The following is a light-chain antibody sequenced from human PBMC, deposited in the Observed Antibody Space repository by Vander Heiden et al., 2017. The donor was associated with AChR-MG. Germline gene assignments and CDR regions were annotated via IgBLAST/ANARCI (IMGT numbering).Light chain of an antibody. Sequence: DIQMTQSPSTLSASVGDRVTITCRASQSISSWLAWFQQKPGKAPKLLIYDASSLEGGVPSRFSGSGSGTEFTLTISSLQPDDFATYYCQQDNSYPPTFGGGTKVEIK. V-gene: IGKV1-5*01. J-gene: IGKJ4*01. CDR2: DAS. CDR3: QQDNSYPPT. CDR1: QSISSW.